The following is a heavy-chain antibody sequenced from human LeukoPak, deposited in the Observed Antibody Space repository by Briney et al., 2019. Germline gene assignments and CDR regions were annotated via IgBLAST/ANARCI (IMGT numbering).Heavy chain of an antibody. Sequence: SETLSLTCTVSGGSISSYYWSWIRQPPGKGLEWIGYIYYSGSTNYNPSLKSRVTILVDTSKNQFSLKLSSVTAADTAVYYCARGDSSWYSRSTTYYYYYMDVWGKGTTVTVS. V-gene: IGHV4-59*12. J-gene: IGHJ6*03. D-gene: IGHD6-13*01. CDR3: ARGDSSWYSRSTTYYYYYMDV. CDR1: GGSISSYY. CDR2: IYYSGST.